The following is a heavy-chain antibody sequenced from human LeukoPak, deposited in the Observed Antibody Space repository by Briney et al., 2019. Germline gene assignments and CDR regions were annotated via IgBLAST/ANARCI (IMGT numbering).Heavy chain of an antibody. Sequence: ASVKVSCKASGYTFTSDDINWVRQAPGQGLEWMGWMNPNSGNTGYAQTFQGRVTMTRNTSISTAYMELSSLRSEDTAVYYCARGRSIAVAGSDYWGQGTLVTVSS. V-gene: IGHV1-8*01. CDR3: ARGRSIAVAGSDY. CDR2: MNPNSGNT. D-gene: IGHD6-19*01. J-gene: IGHJ4*02. CDR1: GYTFTSDD.